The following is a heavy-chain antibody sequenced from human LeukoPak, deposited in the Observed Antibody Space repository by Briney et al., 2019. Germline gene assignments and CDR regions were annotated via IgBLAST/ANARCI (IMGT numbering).Heavy chain of an antibody. CDR3: AKDIGKARGAFDI. J-gene: IGHJ3*02. CDR1: GFTFDDYA. D-gene: IGHD6-6*01. CDR2: ISWNSGSI. V-gene: IGHV3-9*03. Sequence: GRSLRLSCAASGFTFDDYAMHWVRQAPGKGLEWVSGISWNSGSIGYADSVKGRFTISRDNAKNSLYLQTNSLRAEDMALYYCAKDIGKARGAFDIWGQGTMVTVSS.